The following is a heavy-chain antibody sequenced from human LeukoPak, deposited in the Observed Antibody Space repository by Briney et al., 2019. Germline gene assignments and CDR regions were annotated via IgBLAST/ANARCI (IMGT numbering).Heavy chain of an antibody. D-gene: IGHD4-11*01. CDR3: AKTATVTQTDYYYYYMDV. Sequence: SETLSLTCTVSGGSISSYYWSWIRQPPGKGLEWIGYIYTSGSTNYNPSLKSRVTIPVDTSKNQFSLKLSSVTAADTAVYYCAKTATVTQTDYYYYYMDVWGKGTTVTVSS. CDR1: GGSISSYY. V-gene: IGHV4-4*09. J-gene: IGHJ6*03. CDR2: IYTSGST.